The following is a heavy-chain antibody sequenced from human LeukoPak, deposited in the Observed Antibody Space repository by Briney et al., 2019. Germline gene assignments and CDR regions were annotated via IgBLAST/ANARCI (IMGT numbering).Heavy chain of an antibody. V-gene: IGHV4-4*02. J-gene: IGHJ6*02. CDR2: IHHNGTR. D-gene: IGHD2-2*02. CDR1: VGSISSGNW. Sequence: SGTLSLTCGVSVGSISSGNWWTWVRQSPGKGLEWIGEIHHNGTRNYNPSLKSRVIISLDTFKNHISLILTSLTAADTAVYYCASAPILRGEGGEHYRCGLDVWGQGTTVIVSS. CDR3: ASAPILRGEGGEHYRCGLDV.